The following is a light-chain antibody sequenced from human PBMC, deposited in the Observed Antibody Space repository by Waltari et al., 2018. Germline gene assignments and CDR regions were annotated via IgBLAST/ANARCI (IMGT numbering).Light chain of an antibody. Sequence: DIVMTQSPDSLSVSLGERATINCKSSQTILYSSKNNNYLSWYQQKQGQPPKLLIYWASTRESGVPDRFSGSGSGTDLTLTVSRLQAEDVAVYYCQQYHSAPFTFGPGTKVDI. CDR2: WAS. V-gene: IGKV4-1*01. CDR1: QTILYSSKNNNY. J-gene: IGKJ3*01. CDR3: QQYHSAPFT.